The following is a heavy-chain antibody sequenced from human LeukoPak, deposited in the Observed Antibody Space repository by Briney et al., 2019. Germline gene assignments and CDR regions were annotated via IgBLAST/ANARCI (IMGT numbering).Heavy chain of an antibody. CDR2: IYYSGST. J-gene: IGHJ4*02. CDR3: AREATVVVAPMVL. V-gene: IGHV4-59*12. Sequence: PSETLSLTCTVSGDSITSYYWSWIRQPPGKGLEWIGNIYYSGSTNYNPSVKSRVTISVDTSKNQFSLKLSSVTAADTAVYYCAREATVVVAPMVLWGQGSRVTVSS. CDR1: GDSITSYY. D-gene: IGHD2-15*01.